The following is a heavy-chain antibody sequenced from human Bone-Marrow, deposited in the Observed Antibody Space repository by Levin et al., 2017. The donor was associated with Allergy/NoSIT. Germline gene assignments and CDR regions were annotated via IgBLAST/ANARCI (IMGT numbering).Heavy chain of an antibody. Sequence: GESLKISCAASGFTFGSFGMHWVRQAPGKGLEWVAVISYDGNKKYYADSVKGRFTISRDNSKNTVYLQMNSLRVEDSAVYYCAKDLCREGDGHADYWGQGTLATVSS. J-gene: IGHJ4*02. CDR1: GFTFGSFG. V-gene: IGHV3-30*18. D-gene: IGHD2-21*02. CDR3: AKDLCREGDGHADY. CDR2: ISYDGNKK.